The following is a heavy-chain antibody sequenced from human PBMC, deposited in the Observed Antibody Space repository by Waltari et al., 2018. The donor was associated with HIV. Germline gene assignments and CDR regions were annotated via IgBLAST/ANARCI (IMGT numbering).Heavy chain of an antibody. CDR2: IYTSGST. Sequence: QVQLAESGPGLVKPSENLSLTCTVSGGSISSSYWSWIRLPAGKGLEWIGRIYTSGSTNYNPSLKSRVTLSVDTSMNQFSLKLSSVTAADTAVYYCARGLRLGELSLYKYAFDIWGQGTMVTVSS. J-gene: IGHJ3*02. V-gene: IGHV4-4*07. D-gene: IGHD3-16*02. CDR3: ARGLRLGELSLYKYAFDI. CDR1: GGSISSSY.